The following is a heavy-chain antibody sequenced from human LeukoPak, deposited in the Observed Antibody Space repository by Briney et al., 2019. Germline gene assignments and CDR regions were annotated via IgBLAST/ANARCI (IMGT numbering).Heavy chain of an antibody. CDR1: GFTFSSYA. CDR2: ISGSGGST. Sequence: GGSLRLSCAASGFTFSSYAMSWVRQAPGKELEWVSAISGSGGSTYYADSVKGRFTISRDNSKNTLYLQMNSLRAEDTAVYYCAKSRERLLWFGELLSDFDYWDQGTLVTVSS. D-gene: IGHD3-10*01. CDR3: AKSRERLLWFGELLSDFDY. J-gene: IGHJ4*02. V-gene: IGHV3-23*01.